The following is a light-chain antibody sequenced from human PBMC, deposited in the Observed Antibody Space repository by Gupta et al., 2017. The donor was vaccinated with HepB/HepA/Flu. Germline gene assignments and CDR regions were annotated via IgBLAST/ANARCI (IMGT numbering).Light chain of an antibody. J-gene: IGLJ2*01. CDR3: AAGDDSLNGPV. CDR2: TNN. V-gene: IGLV1-44*01. Sequence: SVLTQPPSASGTPGKRVTISCSGSSSNIGSNTVNWYQQLPGTAPKLLIYTNNQRPSGVPDRFSGSKSGTSASLAISGLQSEDEADYYCAAGDDSLNGPVFGGGTRLTVL. CDR1: SSNIGSNT.